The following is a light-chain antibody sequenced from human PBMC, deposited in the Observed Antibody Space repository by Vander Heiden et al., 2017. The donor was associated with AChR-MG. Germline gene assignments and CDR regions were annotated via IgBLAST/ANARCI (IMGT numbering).Light chain of an antibody. J-gene: IGKJ1*01. Sequence: DIQMTQSPSSLSASVGDRVTITCRASQSISTYLSWYQQNPGKAPKLLLYAASTLQSGVPSRFSGSGSGTDFTLTISSLHPEDFATYFCQQSDFTSWTFGQGTKVEIK. CDR3: QQSDFTSWT. CDR2: AAS. CDR1: QSISTY. V-gene: IGKV1-39*01.